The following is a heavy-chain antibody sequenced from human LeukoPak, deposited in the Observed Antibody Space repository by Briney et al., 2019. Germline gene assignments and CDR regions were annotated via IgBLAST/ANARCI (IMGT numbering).Heavy chain of an antibody. CDR2: TYYRSKWYN. D-gene: IGHD4-17*01. CDR1: GDSVSSNSAA. J-gene: IGHJ6*03. V-gene: IGHV6-1*01. CDR3: ARRRGGDYGMYYYYYMDV. Sequence: SQTLSLTCAISGDSVSSNSAAWNWIRQSPSRGLEWLGRTYYRSKWYNDYAVSVKSRITINPDTSKNQFSLQLNSVTPEDTAVYYCARRRGGDYGMYYYYYMDVWGKGTTVTVSS.